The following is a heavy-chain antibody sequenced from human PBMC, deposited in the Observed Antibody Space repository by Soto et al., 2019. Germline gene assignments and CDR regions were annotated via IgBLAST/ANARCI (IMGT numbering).Heavy chain of an antibody. CDR1: GFTFSSYA. J-gene: IGHJ5*02. CDR2: ISGSGGST. Sequence: HPGGSLRLSCAASGFTFSSYAMSWVRQAPGKGLEWVSAISGSGGSTYYADSVKGRFTISRDNSKNTLYLQMNSLRAEDTAVYYCAKDSQQQPYNWFDPWGQGTLVTVSS. D-gene: IGHD6-13*01. V-gene: IGHV3-23*01. CDR3: AKDSQQQPYNWFDP.